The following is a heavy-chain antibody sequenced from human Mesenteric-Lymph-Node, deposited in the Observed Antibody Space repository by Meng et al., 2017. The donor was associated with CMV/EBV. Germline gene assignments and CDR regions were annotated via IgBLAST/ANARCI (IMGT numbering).Heavy chain of an antibody. Sequence: GSLRLSCAVSGGSISSSNWWSWVRPPPGKGLEWIGEIYHSGSTNYNPSLKSRVTISVDKSKNQFSLKLSSVTAADTAVYYCARALYSGYDLRIQGIDYWGQGTLVTVSS. V-gene: IGHV4-4*02. J-gene: IGHJ4*02. CDR3: ARALYSGYDLRIQGIDY. CDR1: GGSISSSNW. D-gene: IGHD5-12*01. CDR2: IYHSGST.